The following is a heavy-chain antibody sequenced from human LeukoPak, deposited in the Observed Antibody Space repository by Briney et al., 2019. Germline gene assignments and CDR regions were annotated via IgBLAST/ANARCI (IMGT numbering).Heavy chain of an antibody. V-gene: IGHV3-7*01. Sequence: GGSLRLSCAASGFTFSGYWMSWVRQAPGKGLEWVANIKKDGSEKYYVDSVKGRFTISRDNAKTSLYLQMNSLRAEDTAVYYCAELGITMIGGVWGKGTTVTISS. D-gene: IGHD3-10*02. CDR3: AELGITMIGGV. CDR1: GFTFSGYW. J-gene: IGHJ6*04. CDR2: IKKDGSEK.